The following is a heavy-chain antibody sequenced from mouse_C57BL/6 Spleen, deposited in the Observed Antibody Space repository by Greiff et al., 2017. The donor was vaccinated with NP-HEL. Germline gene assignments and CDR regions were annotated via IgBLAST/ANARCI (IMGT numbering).Heavy chain of an antibody. CDR2: IYPRDGST. V-gene: IGHV1-78*01. J-gene: IGHJ2*01. CDR1: GYTFTDHT. CDR3: ARPYYYGSSPFDY. D-gene: IGHD1-1*01. Sequence: VQLQQSDAELVKPGASVKISCKVSGYTFTDHTIHWMKQRPEQGLEWIGYIYPRDGSTKYNEKFKGKAKLTADKSSSTAYMQLNSLTSEDSAVYFCARPYYYGSSPFDYWGQGTTLTVSS.